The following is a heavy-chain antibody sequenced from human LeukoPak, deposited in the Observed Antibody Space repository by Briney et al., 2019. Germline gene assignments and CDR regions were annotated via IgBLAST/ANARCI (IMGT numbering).Heavy chain of an antibody. D-gene: IGHD5-18*01. V-gene: IGHV4-34*01. CDR3: ASFGYSYGWRYYFDY. CDR1: GGSFSGYY. CDR2: INHSGST. Sequence: PSETLSLTCAVYGGSFSGYYWSWIRRPPGKGLEWIGEINHSGSTNYNPSLKSRVTISVDTSKNQFSLKLSSVTAADTAVYYCASFGYSYGWRYYFDYWGQGTLVTVSS. J-gene: IGHJ4*02.